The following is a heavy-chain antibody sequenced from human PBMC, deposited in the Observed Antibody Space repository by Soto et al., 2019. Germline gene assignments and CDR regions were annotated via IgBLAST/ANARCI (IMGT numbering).Heavy chain of an antibody. J-gene: IGHJ4*02. V-gene: IGHV4-30-4*08. CDR3: ARVMGTLYRHYYFDY. Sequence: SETLSLTCSVSGASIISGYYFWSWIRQPSWKGLERIGSICYTGSSYYGPSLKSPASMSMDTSKNLLSLMLRSLTAADTAVYVCARVMGTLYRHYYFDYWGQGTPVTVSS. D-gene: IGHD3-16*01. CDR2: ICYTGSS. CDR1: GASIISGYYF.